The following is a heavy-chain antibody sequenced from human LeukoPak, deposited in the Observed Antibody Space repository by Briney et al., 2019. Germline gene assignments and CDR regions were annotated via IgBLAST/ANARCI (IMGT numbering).Heavy chain of an antibody. V-gene: IGHV1-18*01. D-gene: IGHD2-2*01. Sequence: ASVKVSCKASGYTFTSYGISWVRQAPGQGLEWMGWISAYNGNTNYAQKLQGRVTMTTDTSTSTAYMELRSLRSDDTAVYYCARVVVVPAAMLDAFDIWGQGTMVTVSS. CDR1: GYTFTSYG. CDR3: ARVVVVPAAMLDAFDI. J-gene: IGHJ3*02. CDR2: ISAYNGNT.